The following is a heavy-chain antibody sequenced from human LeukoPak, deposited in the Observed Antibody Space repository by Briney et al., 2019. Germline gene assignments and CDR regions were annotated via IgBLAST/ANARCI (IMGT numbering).Heavy chain of an antibody. J-gene: IGHJ6*02. CDR2: ISWNSGSI. D-gene: IGHD6-13*01. V-gene: IGHV3-9*01. Sequence: PGRSLRLSCAASGFTFDDYAMHWVRQAPGKGLEWVSSISWNSGSIGYADSVKGRFTISRDNAKNSLYLQMNSLRAEDTALYYCAKDNTGRYSSSWYSGMDVWGQGTTVTVSS. CDR1: GFTFDDYA. CDR3: AKDNTGRYSSSWYSGMDV.